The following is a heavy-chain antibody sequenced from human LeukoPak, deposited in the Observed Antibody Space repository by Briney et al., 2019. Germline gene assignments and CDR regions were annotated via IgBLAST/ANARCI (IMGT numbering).Heavy chain of an antibody. CDR1: GFTFSSYS. J-gene: IGHJ4*02. D-gene: IGHD2-15*01. Sequence: PGGSLRLSCAASGFTFSSYSMNWVRQAPGKGLEWVSYISSSSTIYYADSVKGRFTISRDNAKNSLYLQMNSLRAENTAVYYCAREFQYCSGGSCSVHYFDYWGQGTLVTVSS. CDR2: ISSSSTI. CDR3: AREFQYCSGGSCSVHYFDY. V-gene: IGHV3-48*01.